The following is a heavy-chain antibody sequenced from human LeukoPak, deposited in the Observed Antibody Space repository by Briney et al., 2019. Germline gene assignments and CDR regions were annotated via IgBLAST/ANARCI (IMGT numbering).Heavy chain of an antibody. V-gene: IGHV3-23*01. D-gene: IGHD4-17*01. Sequence: GGSLRHSRVVSGFTFTDYAMSWVRQAPGKGLEWVSAISGSGGSTYYADSMKGRFTISRDNSKNTLYLQMNRLRAEDTAVYYCAKVDNGYGDYRFDYWGQGTLVTVSS. CDR1: GFTFTDYA. CDR2: ISGSGGST. J-gene: IGHJ4*02. CDR3: AKVDNGYGDYRFDY.